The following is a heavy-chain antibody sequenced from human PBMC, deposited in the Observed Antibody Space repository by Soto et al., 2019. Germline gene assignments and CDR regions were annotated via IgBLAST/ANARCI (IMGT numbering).Heavy chain of an antibody. CDR1: GFTFSSYE. V-gene: IGHV3-48*03. Sequence: GGSLRLSCAASGFTFSSYEMNWVRQAPGKGLEWVSYISSSGSTIYYSDSVKGRFTISRDNAKNSLYLQMNSLRAEDTAVYYCAREAALAPYCSGGSCYWSFDLWGRGTLVTVSS. J-gene: IGHJ2*01. D-gene: IGHD2-15*01. CDR2: ISSSGSTI. CDR3: AREAALAPYCSGGSCYWSFDL.